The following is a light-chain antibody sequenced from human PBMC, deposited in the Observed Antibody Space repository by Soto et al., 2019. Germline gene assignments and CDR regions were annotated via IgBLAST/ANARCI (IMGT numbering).Light chain of an antibody. V-gene: IGKV1-33*01. CDR1: QDISNY. CDR3: QQYDSSPRT. J-gene: IGKJ1*01. Sequence: DIQMTQSPSSLSASVGDRVTITCQASQDISNYLNWYQQKPGKAPKLLIYDASNLETGVPSRFSGGGSGTDFTLTIGRLEPEDLAVYYCQQYDSSPRTFGQGTKVDIK. CDR2: DAS.